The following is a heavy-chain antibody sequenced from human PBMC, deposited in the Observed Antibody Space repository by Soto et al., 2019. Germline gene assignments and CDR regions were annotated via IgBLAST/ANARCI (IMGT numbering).Heavy chain of an antibody. D-gene: IGHD1-7*01. V-gene: IGHV4-59*08. CDR3: ARHISSGTNIAAIRSFDP. CDR1: GGSINSYY. Sequence: QVQLQESGPGLVKPSETLSLTCTVSGGSINSYYWSWIRQPPGKGLEWIGYIYYSGSTTYNPSLTSRITTLADTYQNQFSLKLSSVTAADTAVYYCARHISSGTNIAAIRSFDPWGQGTLVTVSS. CDR2: IYYSGST. J-gene: IGHJ5*02.